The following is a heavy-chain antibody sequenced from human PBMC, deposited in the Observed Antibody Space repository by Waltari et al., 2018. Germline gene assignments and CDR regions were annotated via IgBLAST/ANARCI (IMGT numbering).Heavy chain of an antibody. CDR3: ARLNWDVVKAFDY. Sequence: EVQLVESGGGLVQPGGSLSLSCAASGFTFRRSWMSWVRQAPGKGLEWGANIKQDGSDKYYVDSVKGRFTISRDNAKNSLYLQMNSLRVEDTAIYYCARLNWDVVKAFDYWGQGTLVTVSS. CDR1: GFTFRRSW. CDR2: IKQDGSDK. V-gene: IGHV3-7*01. J-gene: IGHJ4*02. D-gene: IGHD3-22*01.